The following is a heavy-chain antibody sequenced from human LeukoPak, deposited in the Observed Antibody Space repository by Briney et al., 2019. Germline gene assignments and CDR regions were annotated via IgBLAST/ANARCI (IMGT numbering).Heavy chain of an antibody. Sequence: GGSLRLSCAASGFPLSTYWMNWVRQAPGKGLEWVANIKEDGSEIHYVDSVKGRFTISRDNAKNSLYLHMNSLRVDDTAVYYCARDRLTGWPSDYWGQGTLVTVSS. CDR1: GFPLSTYW. D-gene: IGHD6-19*01. V-gene: IGHV3-7*01. J-gene: IGHJ4*02. CDR2: IKEDGSEI. CDR3: ARDRLTGWPSDY.